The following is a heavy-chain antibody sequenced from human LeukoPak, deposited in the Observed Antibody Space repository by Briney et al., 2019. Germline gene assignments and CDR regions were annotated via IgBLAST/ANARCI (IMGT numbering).Heavy chain of an antibody. J-gene: IGHJ4*02. Sequence: GGSLRLSCAASGFTFTSYSMSWVRQAPGKGLEWASGTSDRGDYTYYADSVKGRFTISRDNSKNTLYLQMNSLRAEDTAVYYCARAGRAAAARTYFDYWGQGTLVTVSS. V-gene: IGHV3-23*01. CDR2: TSDRGDYT. CDR3: ARAGRAAAARTYFDY. CDR1: GFTFTSYS. D-gene: IGHD6-13*01.